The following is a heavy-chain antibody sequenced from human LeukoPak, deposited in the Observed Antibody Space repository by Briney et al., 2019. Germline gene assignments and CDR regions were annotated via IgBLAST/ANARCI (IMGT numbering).Heavy chain of an antibody. V-gene: IGHV3-33*06. CDR3: AKDGSSSWYLLPLDY. J-gene: IGHJ4*02. CDR1: GFTFSSYG. D-gene: IGHD6-13*01. CDR2: IWYDGSNK. Sequence: GRSLRLSCAASGFTFSSYGMHWVRQAPGKGLEWVAVIWYDGSNKYYADSVKGRFTISRDNSKNTLYLQMSSLRAEDTAVYYCAKDGSSSWYLLPLDYWGQGTLVTVSS.